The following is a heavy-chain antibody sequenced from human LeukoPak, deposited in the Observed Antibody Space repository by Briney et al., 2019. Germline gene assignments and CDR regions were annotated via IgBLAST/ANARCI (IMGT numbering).Heavy chain of an antibody. V-gene: IGHV4-39*01. D-gene: IGHD2-15*01. CDR3: ARQYCSGGSCYSRGGES. CDR1: GGSISSSNYY. CDR2: IYYSGST. J-gene: IGHJ5*02. Sequence: SETLSLTCTVSGGSISSSNYYWGWIRQPPGKGLEWIGSIYYSGSTYYNPSLKSRVTISVDTSKNQFSLKLSSVTAADTAVYYCARQYCSGGSCYSRGGESWGQGTLVTVSS.